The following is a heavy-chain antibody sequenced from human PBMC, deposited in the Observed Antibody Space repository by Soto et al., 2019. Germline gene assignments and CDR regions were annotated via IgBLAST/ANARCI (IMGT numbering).Heavy chain of an antibody. V-gene: IGHV3-7*03. D-gene: IGHD3-3*01. Sequence: PGGSLRLSCAASGFTFSSYWMSWVRQAPGKGLEWVANIKQDGSEKYYVDSVKGRLTISRDNAKNSLYLQMNSLRAEDTAVYYCARDWTSDFWSSYYHGYYCYGIDVWDRGTTFTVAS. CDR1: GFTFSSYW. J-gene: IGHJ6*02. CDR2: IKQDGSEK. CDR3: ARDWTSDFWSSYYHGYYCYGIDV.